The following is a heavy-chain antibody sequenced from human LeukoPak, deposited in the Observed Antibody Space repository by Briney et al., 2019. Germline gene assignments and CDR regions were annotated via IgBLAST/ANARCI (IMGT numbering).Heavy chain of an antibody. CDR3: AKDIVYYFDY. CDR1: GFTFSSYA. D-gene: IGHD1-26*01. V-gene: IGHV3-23*01. Sequence: GGSLRLSCAASGFTFSSYAMRWVRQAPGKGLEWASAISGSGGSTYYADSVKGRFTISRDNSKNTLYLQMNSLRAEDTAVYYCAKDIVYYFDYWGQGTLVTVSS. J-gene: IGHJ4*01. CDR2: ISGSGGST.